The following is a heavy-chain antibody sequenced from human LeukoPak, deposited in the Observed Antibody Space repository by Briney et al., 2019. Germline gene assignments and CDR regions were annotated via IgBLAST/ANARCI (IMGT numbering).Heavy chain of an antibody. D-gene: IGHD3-16*02. Sequence: GGSLRLSCAASGFTFSSYGMSWVRQAPGKGLEWVSAISGSGGSTYYADSVKGRFTISRDNSKNTLYLQMNSLRAEDTAVYYCARPTFGGVIVFDYWGQGTLVTVSS. CDR1: GFTFSSYG. CDR3: ARPTFGGVIVFDY. V-gene: IGHV3-23*01. CDR2: ISGSGGST. J-gene: IGHJ4*02.